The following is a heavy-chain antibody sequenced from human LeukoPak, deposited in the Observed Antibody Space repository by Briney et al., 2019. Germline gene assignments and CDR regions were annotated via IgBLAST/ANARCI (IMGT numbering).Heavy chain of an antibody. D-gene: IGHD5-24*01. CDR2: ISSYNGNT. V-gene: IGHV1-18*01. CDR3: ATDGGDGYNSHRYFDL. Sequence: ASVKVSCKASGYTFTSYGITCVRQVPGQGREWRGWISSYNGNTNYAQKLQGRVTMTTDTSTNTAYMELRSLRSDDTAVYYCATDGGDGYNSHRYFDLWGRGTLVTVSS. CDR1: GYTFTSYG. J-gene: IGHJ2*01.